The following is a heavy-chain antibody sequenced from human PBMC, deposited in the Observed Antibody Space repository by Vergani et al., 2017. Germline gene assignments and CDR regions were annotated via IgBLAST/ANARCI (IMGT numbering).Heavy chain of an antibody. Sequence: VQILQSGGGVVQPGGSLRLSCVGSGFNFHDYAFHWVRQAPGKGLEWVASISGSSSYVFYRDSVEGRFTITRDNAKNSLYLQMNSLRAEDTALYYCVKDIAASGNYWYFDLWGRGTLVTVSS. CDR1: GFNFHDYA. J-gene: IGHJ2*01. D-gene: IGHD6-13*01. CDR3: VKDIAASGNYWYFDL. V-gene: IGHV3-9*01. CDR2: ISGSSSYV.